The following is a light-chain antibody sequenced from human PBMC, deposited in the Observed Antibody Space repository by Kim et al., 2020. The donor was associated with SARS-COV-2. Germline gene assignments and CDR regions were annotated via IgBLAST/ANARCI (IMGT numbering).Light chain of an antibody. CDR1: QSISTY. CDR3: QQSDSTPLT. Sequence: SASVGDRVTITCRASQSISTYLNWYQQKPGKAPKLLIYAASSLQSGVPSRFSGSGSGTDFTLTISSLQPEDFAAYYCQQSDSTPLTFGGGTKVEI. V-gene: IGKV1-39*01. J-gene: IGKJ4*01. CDR2: AAS.